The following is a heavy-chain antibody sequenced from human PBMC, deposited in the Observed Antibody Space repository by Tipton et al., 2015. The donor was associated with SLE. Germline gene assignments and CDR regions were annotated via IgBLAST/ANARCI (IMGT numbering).Heavy chain of an antibody. V-gene: IGHV4-61*02. J-gene: IGHJ5*02. Sequence: TLSLTCSVSGGSISSGNYYWSWIRQPAGKGLEWIGRIYTSMSTNFNPSLKSRVTISLDTSKNQFSLKLSSVTAADTAVYYCARGRAEHQLLYGWFDPWGQGTLVTVSS. CDR3: ARGRAEHQLLYGWFDP. CDR2: IYTSMST. D-gene: IGHD2-2*02. CDR1: GGSISSGNYY.